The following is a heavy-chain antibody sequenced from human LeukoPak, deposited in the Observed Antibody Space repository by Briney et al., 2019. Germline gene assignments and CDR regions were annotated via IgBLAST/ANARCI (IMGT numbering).Heavy chain of an antibody. CDR1: GFTFSSYG. CDR3: ARGSASYYGSGSYYY. J-gene: IGHJ4*02. Sequence: PGGSLRLSCAASGFTFSSYGMHWVRQAPGKGLEWVAVISYDGSNKYYADSVKGRFTISRDNSKNTLYLQMNSLRAEDTAVYYCARGSASYYGSGSYYYWGQGTLVTVSS. V-gene: IGHV3-30*03. CDR2: ISYDGSNK. D-gene: IGHD3-10*01.